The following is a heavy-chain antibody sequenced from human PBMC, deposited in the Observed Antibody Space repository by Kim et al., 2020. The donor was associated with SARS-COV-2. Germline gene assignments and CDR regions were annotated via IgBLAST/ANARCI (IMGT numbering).Heavy chain of an antibody. J-gene: IGHJ4*01. V-gene: IGHV3-30-3*01. CDR3: ARDIVEEQWLETPDY. CDR1: GFTFSSYA. D-gene: IGHD6-19*01. Sequence: GGSLRLSCAASGFTFSSYAMHWVRQAPGKGLEWVAVISYDGSNKYYADSVKGRFTISRDNSKNTLYLQMNSLRAEDTAVYYCARDIVEEQWLETPDYWG. CDR2: ISYDGSNK.